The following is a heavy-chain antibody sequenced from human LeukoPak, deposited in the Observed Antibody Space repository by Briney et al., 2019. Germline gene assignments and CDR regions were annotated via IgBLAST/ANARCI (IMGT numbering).Heavy chain of an antibody. Sequence: PGRSLRLSCAASGFTFSSYWMSWVRQAPGKGLEWVANIKQDGSEKYYVDSVKGRFTISRDNAKNSLYLQMNSLRAEDTAVYYCARVLRFLEWLPMDVWGKGTTVTVSS. D-gene: IGHD3-3*01. CDR1: GFTFSSYW. J-gene: IGHJ6*04. CDR2: IKQDGSEK. V-gene: IGHV3-7*01. CDR3: ARVLRFLEWLPMDV.